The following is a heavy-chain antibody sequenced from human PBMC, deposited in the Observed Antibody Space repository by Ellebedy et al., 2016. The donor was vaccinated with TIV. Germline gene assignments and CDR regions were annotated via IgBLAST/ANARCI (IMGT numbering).Heavy chain of an antibody. D-gene: IGHD3-16*02. V-gene: IGHV1-46*01. CDR1: GYTFTTYS. CDR2: INPGGDYT. J-gene: IGHJ2*01. CDR3: ARALGSWYFDL. Sequence: ASVKVSCKASGYTFTTYSIHWVRQAPGQGLEWRGVINPGGDYTAYAQNFQGRVIMTRDMSTSSVYMDLSSLRFDDTAVYYCARALGSWYFDLWGRGTLVTVSS.